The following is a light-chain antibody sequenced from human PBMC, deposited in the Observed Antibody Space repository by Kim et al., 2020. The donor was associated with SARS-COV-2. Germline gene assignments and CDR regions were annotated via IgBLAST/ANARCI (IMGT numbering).Light chain of an antibody. V-gene: IGKV3D-15*01. CDR2: DAS. CDR3: QQYNNWPPVT. CDR1: QSVSSN. Sequence: EIVMTQSPATLSVSPGERATLSCWASQSVSSNLAWYQQKPGQGPRLLIYDASIRATGIPARFSGSGSGTEFTLTISSLQSEDFAVYYCQQYNNWPPVTFGQGTRLEIK. J-gene: IGKJ5*01.